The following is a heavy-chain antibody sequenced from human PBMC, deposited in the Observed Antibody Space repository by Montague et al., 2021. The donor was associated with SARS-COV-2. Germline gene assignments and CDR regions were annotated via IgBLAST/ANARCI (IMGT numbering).Heavy chain of an antibody. Sequence: CAISGDSVWSNAAAWNWIRQSPSGGLEWLGRTNYRSKWTSDNATSVEGRISIDPDTSKNQFFLHLRSATPEDTGVYYCVRDTGSAQAGFDAWGQGTLVTVSS. CDR2: TNYRSKWTS. J-gene: IGHJ4*02. CDR1: GDSVWSNAAA. V-gene: IGHV6-1*01. D-gene: IGHD4-17*01. CDR3: VRDTGSAQAGFDA.